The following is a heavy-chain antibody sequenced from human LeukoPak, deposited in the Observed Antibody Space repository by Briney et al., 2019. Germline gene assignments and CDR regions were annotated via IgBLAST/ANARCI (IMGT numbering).Heavy chain of an antibody. D-gene: IGHD2-21*02. V-gene: IGHV3-43*01. J-gene: IGHJ4*02. CDR1: GFTFDRFT. Sequence: HPGGSLRLSCAASGFTFDRFTIHWVRHTPGKGLEWVSLINRRGHTFYADSVKGRFTISRDNSRNSLFLQMNSLRPEDTALYHCAKEVDCPSDCLFFHSWGQGTLVSVSS. CDR2: INRRGHT. CDR3: AKEVDCPSDCLFFHS.